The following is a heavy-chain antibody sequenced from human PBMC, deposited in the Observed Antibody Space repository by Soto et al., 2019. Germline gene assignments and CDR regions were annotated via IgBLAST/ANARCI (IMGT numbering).Heavy chain of an antibody. CDR2: IYAGNGDT. CDR1: GYTFTTYT. V-gene: IGHV1-3*01. J-gene: IGHJ4*02. CDR3: ARDPALDY. Sequence: GASVKVSCKASGYTFTTYTLHWVRQAPGQRLEWMGCIYAGNGDTKYSQKFQGRVTITRDTSASTAYMELSSLRSEDTAVYYCARDPALDYWGRGTLVTVSS.